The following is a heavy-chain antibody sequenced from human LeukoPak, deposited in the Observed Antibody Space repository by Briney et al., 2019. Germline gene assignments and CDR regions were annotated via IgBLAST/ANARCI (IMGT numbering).Heavy chain of an antibody. D-gene: IGHD3-22*01. CDR3: ARGGYYYDAYDSVDY. CDR1: GFSFGSYG. J-gene: IGHJ4*02. CDR2: ISVSSSTI. V-gene: IGHV3-48*01. Sequence: GGSLRLSCTASGFSFGSYGMHWVRQAPGKGLQWISYISVSSSTINYADSVRGRFTTSRDNAKNSLFLQLTSLRAEDTGFYYCARGGYYYDAYDSVDYWGQGTLVTVSS.